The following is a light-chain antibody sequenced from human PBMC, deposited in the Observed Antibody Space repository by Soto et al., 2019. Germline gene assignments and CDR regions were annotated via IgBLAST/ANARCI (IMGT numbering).Light chain of an antibody. CDR3: SSYVSSSTFVV. CDR2: EVS. V-gene: IGLV2-14*01. J-gene: IGLJ2*01. Sequence: QSVLTQPASVSGSPGQSITISCTGTSRDVGGYNYVSWHQQHPGKAPKVIITEVSNRPSGVSNRFSGSKSGNTASLTISGLQAEDEADYYCSSYVSSSTFVVFGGGTKPPS. CDR1: SRDVGGYNY.